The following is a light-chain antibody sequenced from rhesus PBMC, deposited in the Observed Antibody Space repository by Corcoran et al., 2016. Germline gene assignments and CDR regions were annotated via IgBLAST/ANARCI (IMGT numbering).Light chain of an antibody. V-gene: IGKV3-10*01. J-gene: IGKJ2*01. CDR1: QSVSSY. CDR3: YQHSSGYS. CDR2: GAS. Sequence: QVILTQSPATLSLSPGERATLSCRASQSVSSYLAWYHQKPGQAPRLLIYGASNRATGIPDRFSGSGSGTDFTLTISSLEPEDVGVYHCYQHSSGYSFGQGTKVEIK.